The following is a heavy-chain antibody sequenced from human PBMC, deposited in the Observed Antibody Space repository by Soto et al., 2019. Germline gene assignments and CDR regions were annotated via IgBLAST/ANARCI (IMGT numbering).Heavy chain of an antibody. V-gene: IGHV3-33*01. CDR1: GFNCNNYG. J-gene: IGHJ6*02. Sequence: QVQLVESGGGVVQPGRSLRLSCAASGFNCNNYGMHWVRQAPGKGLEGVAVIWDDGNGYYYANSVKGRFTISRDNSKNRLYLEMSGLRAEDTAVYYCASRQISPPTRGAASARGGMDVWGQGTTVTVSS. CDR2: IWDDGNGY. CDR3: ASRQISPPTRGAASARGGMDV. D-gene: IGHD6-13*01.